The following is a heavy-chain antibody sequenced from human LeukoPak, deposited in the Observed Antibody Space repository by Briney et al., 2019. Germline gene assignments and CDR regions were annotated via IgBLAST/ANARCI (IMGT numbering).Heavy chain of an antibody. Sequence: SETLSLTCTVSGGSISSYNWSWIRQPPGKGLEWIGYIYYSGSTNYNPSLKSRVTISVDTSKNQFSLKLSSVTAADTAVYYCARLISASYYYGSGTTVWGQGTLVTVSS. D-gene: IGHD3-10*01. J-gene: IGHJ4*02. V-gene: IGHV4-59*08. CDR3: ARLISASYYYGSGTTV. CDR1: GGSISSYN. CDR2: IYYSGST.